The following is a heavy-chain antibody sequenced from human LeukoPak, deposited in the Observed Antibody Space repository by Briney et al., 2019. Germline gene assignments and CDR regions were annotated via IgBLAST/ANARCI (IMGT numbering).Heavy chain of an antibody. CDR2: INARGDT. D-gene: IGHD2-2*01. CDR1: GWSFNDYY. J-gene: IGHJ5*02. Sequence: SETLSLTCAVYGWSFNDYYWNWIRQPPGKGLEWIGEINARGDTNYNPSLKSRVNISVDTSKKQFSLRLTSMIAVDTALYYCARGQVPAARGYNWFDPWGQGTLVTVSS. CDR3: ARGQVPAARGYNWFDP. V-gene: IGHV4-34*01.